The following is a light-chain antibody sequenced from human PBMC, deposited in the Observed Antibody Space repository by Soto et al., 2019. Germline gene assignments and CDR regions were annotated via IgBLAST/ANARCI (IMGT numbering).Light chain of an antibody. CDR1: QSVSSSY. V-gene: IGKV3-20*01. J-gene: IGKJ5*01. Sequence: ESVLTQSPGTLSLSPGERATLSCRASQSVSSSYLAWYQQKPGQAPRLLIYGASSRATGIPDRFSGSGSGTDFTLTISRLEPEDFAVYYCQQYGSSHSTFGQGARVEI. CDR3: QQYGSSHST. CDR2: GAS.